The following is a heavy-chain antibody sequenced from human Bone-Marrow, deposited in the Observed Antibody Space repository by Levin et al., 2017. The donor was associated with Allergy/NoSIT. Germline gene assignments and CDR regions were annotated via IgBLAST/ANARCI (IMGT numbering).Heavy chain of an antibody. V-gene: IGHV3-23*01. D-gene: IGHD3-16*01. Sequence: GGSLRLSCAASGFTFSSYAMNWVRQAPGKGLEWVSTVSRSGDATYYADSVKGRFSISRDNSKNRLFLQMNSLRADDTAMYYCTKDPWATYYFEYWGLGTLVTVSS. CDR2: VSRSGDAT. CDR3: TKDPWATYYFEY. CDR1: GFTFSSYA. J-gene: IGHJ4*02.